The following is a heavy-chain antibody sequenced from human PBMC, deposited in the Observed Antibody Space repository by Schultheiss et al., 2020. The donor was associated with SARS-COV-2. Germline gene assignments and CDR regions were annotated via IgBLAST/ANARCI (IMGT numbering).Heavy chain of an antibody. CDR1: GGSISSGGYY. D-gene: IGHD3-3*01. V-gene: IGHV4-31*03. Sequence: SETLSLTCTVSGGSISSGGYYWIWIRQHPGKGLEWIGYIYYSGSTYYNPSLKSRVTISVDTSKNQFSLKLSSVTAADTAVYYCARAPGSTIFGVVTNFDYWGQGTRVTV. CDR3: ARAPGSTIFGVVTNFDY. CDR2: IYYSGST. J-gene: IGHJ4*02.